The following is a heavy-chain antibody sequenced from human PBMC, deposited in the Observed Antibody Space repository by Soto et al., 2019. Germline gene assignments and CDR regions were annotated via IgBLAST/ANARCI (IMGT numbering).Heavy chain of an antibody. CDR3: AKAGYCSGGSCYSSGAFDI. CDR2: ISYDGRNK. J-gene: IGHJ3*02. D-gene: IGHD2-15*01. Sequence: QVQLVESGGGVVQPGRSLRLSCAASGFTFSSYGMHWVRQAPGKGLEWVAVISYDGRNKYYADSVKGRFTISRDNSKNTLYLQMNSLRAEDTAVYYCAKAGYCSGGSCYSSGAFDIWGQGTMVTVSS. CDR1: GFTFSSYG. V-gene: IGHV3-30*18.